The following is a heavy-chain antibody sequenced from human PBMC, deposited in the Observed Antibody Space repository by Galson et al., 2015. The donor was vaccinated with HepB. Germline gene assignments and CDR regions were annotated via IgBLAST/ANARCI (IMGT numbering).Heavy chain of an antibody. D-gene: IGHD3-22*01. CDR2: ISAYNGNT. CDR3: ARASTYYYDSSGYPSRY. Sequence: SVKVSCKVSGYTLTELSMHWVRQAPGQGLEWMGWISAYNGNTNYAQKLQGRVTMTTDTSTSTAYMELRSLRSDDTAVYYCARASTYYYDSSGYPSRYWGQGTLVTVSS. V-gene: IGHV1-18*01. CDR1: GYTLTELS. J-gene: IGHJ4*02.